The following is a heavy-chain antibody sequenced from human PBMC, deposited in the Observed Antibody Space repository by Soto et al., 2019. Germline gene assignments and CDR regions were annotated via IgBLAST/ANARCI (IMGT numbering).Heavy chain of an antibody. CDR1: GGSFSGYY. J-gene: IGHJ4*02. V-gene: IGHV4-34*01. D-gene: IGHD5-18*01. CDR3: ARSGSYGYRSFGD. Sequence: SETLSLTCAVYGGSFSGYYWSWIRQPPGKGLEWIGEINHSGSTNYNPSLKSRVTISVDTSKNQFSLKLSSVTAADTAVYYCARSGSYGYRSFGDWGQGTLVTVSS. CDR2: INHSGST.